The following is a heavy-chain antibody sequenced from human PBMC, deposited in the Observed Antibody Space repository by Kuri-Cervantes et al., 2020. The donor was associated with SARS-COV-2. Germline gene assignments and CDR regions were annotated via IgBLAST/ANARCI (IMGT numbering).Heavy chain of an antibody. CDR2: IKQDGSEK. Sequence: GESLKISCAASGFTFSSYWMSWVRQAPGKGLEWVANIKQDGSEKYYVDSVKGRFTISRDNAKNSLYLQMNSLRAEDTAVYYCARAVRVYDSSGYYLYFDYWGQGTLVTVSS. CDR1: GFTFSSYW. D-gene: IGHD3-22*01. V-gene: IGHV3-7*01. CDR3: ARAVRVYDSSGYYLYFDY. J-gene: IGHJ4*02.